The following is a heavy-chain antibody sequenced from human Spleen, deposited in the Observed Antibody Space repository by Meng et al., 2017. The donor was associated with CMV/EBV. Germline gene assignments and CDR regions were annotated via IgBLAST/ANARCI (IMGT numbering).Heavy chain of an antibody. CDR3: ARDLFTSGWYGWGWFDP. CDR2: ISSSGSTI. J-gene: IGHJ5*02. Sequence: GESLKISCAASGFTFSDYYMSWIRQAPGKGLEWVSYISSSGSTIYYADSVKGRFTISRDNAKNSLYLQMNSLRAEDTAVYYCARDLFTSGWYGWGWFDPWGQGTLVTVSS. CDR1: GFTFSDYY. D-gene: IGHD6-19*01. V-gene: IGHV3-11*01.